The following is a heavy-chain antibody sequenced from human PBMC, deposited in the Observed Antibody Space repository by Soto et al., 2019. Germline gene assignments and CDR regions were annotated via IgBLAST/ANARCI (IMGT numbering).Heavy chain of an antibody. CDR1: GGSMSSYY. Sequence: QVHLQKSGPGLVNPSETLSLTCTVSGGSMSSYYWTWIRQPAGKGLEWIERVYRSGGTHYNPSLKSRVTISLDTSKNLFSFRLRSVTDADTAVYYCAIGQRFSEWFDPWGQGTLVTVSS. CDR2: VYRSGGT. V-gene: IGHV4-4*07. D-gene: IGHD3-3*01. CDR3: AIGQRFSEWFDP. J-gene: IGHJ5*02.